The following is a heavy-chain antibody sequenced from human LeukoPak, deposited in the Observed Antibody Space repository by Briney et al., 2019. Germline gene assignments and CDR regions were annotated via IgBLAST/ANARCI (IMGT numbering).Heavy chain of an antibody. CDR2: ISGSGGST. CDR1: GFTFSSYA. CDR3: AKTYYDILTGRPYYYYGMDV. J-gene: IGHJ6*04. V-gene: IGHV3-23*01. Sequence: GGSLRLSCAASGFTFSSYAMSWVRQAPGKGLEWVSVISGSGGSTYYADSVKGRFTISRDNSKNTLYLQMNSLRAEDTAVYYCAKTYYDILTGRPYYYYGMDVWGEGTTVTVSS. D-gene: IGHD3-9*01.